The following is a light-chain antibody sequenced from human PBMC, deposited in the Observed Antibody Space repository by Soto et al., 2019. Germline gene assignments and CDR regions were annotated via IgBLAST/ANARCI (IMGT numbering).Light chain of an antibody. CDR3: YSYAGRNTYV. CDR2: EVN. J-gene: IGLJ1*01. Sequence: QSALTQPASVSGSPGQSITISCNVSDSVVGIYNLFSWNQQHPGKAPRLLIFEVNKRPAGVSNRFSGSRSGDTASLTISGLRADDEGDYYCYSYAGRNTYVFGTGTKLTVL. CDR1: DSVVGIYNL. V-gene: IGLV2-23*02.